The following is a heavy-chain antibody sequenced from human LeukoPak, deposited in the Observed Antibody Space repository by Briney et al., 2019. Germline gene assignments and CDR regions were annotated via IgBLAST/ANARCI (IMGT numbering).Heavy chain of an antibody. CDR2: ITGSGSNT. V-gene: IGHV3-23*01. Sequence: GGSLRLSCAASGFTFSGYAMSWVRQAPGKGLEWVSAITGSGSNTYYADSVKGRFTISRDNSENMVYLQMNSLRAEDTAVYYCAKDRALWSFDYWGQGTLVTVSS. J-gene: IGHJ4*02. D-gene: IGHD1-1*01. CDR1: GFTFSGYA. CDR3: AKDRALWSFDY.